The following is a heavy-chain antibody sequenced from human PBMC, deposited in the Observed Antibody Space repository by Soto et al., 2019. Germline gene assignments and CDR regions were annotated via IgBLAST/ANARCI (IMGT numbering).Heavy chain of an antibody. CDR1: GYTFTSYA. V-gene: IGHV1-3*01. D-gene: IGHD2-15*01. Sequence: ASVKVSCKASGYTFTSYAMHWVRQAPGQRLEWMGWINAGNGNTKYSQKFQGRVTITRDTFASTAYMELSSLRSEDTAVYYCARGSGSCHPGHDYWGQGTLVTVSS. J-gene: IGHJ4*02. CDR2: INAGNGNT. CDR3: ARGSGSCHPGHDY.